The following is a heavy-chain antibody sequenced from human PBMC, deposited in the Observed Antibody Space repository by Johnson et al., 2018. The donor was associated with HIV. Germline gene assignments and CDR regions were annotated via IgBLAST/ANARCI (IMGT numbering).Heavy chain of an antibody. CDR2: ISYDGSSK. J-gene: IGHJ3*01. CDR3: AKGMGLSIGELSDAFHF. CDR1: GFTFDDYG. Sequence: QMQLVESGGGVVRPGGSLRLSCAASGFTFDDYGMNWVRQGPGKGLEWVAVISYDGSSKYYADSVKCRFTISRDNSKNTLNLQMNSLRPEDTAVYYCAKGMGLSIGELSDAFHFCGLGTVVTVSS. D-gene: IGHD3-10*01. V-gene: IGHV3-30*18.